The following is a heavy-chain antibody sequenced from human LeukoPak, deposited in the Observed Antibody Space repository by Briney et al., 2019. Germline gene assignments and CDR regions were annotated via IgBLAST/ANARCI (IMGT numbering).Heavy chain of an antibody. CDR3: ATVGYCSSTSCYQDHNCFDP. CDR2: IYYSGST. V-gene: IGHV4-59*01. D-gene: IGHD2-2*01. J-gene: IGHJ5*02. Sequence: PSETLSLTCTVSGGSISSYYWSWIRQPPGKGLEWIGYIYYSGSTNYNPSLKSRVTISVDTSKNQFSLKLSSVTAADTAVYYSATVGYCSSTSCYQDHNCFDPWGQGTLVTVSS. CDR1: GGSISSYY.